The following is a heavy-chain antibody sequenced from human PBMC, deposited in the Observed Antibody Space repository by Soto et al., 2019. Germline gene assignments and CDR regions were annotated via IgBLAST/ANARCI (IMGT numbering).Heavy chain of an antibody. CDR3: ARARDRNYDGSAYYTDH. Sequence: LSLTCTVSGGSISSGGYYWGWIRQPPGKGLEWIGSIYYTGSTYYNPSLKSRVTISVDTSKNQFSLNLHSVAAADTAVYYCARARDRNYDGSAYYTDHWGQGTLVTVSS. J-gene: IGHJ4*02. CDR2: IYYTGST. V-gene: IGHV4-39*02. CDR1: GGSISSGGYY. D-gene: IGHD3-22*01.